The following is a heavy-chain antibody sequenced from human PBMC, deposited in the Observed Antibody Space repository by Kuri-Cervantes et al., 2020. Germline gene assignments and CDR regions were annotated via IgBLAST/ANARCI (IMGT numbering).Heavy chain of an antibody. CDR1: GFTFSNYA. J-gene: IGHJ2*01. Sequence: GESLKISCAASGFTFSNYAMSWVRQAPGKGLEWVSGVSPSGDRTYYSDSVKGRFIISRDNSKNTLYVQMNSLRAEDTAVYYCAKDQYASDWYFDLWGRGTLVTVSS. V-gene: IGHV3-23*01. CDR2: VSPSGDRT. CDR3: AKDQYASDWYFDL. D-gene: IGHD2-2*01.